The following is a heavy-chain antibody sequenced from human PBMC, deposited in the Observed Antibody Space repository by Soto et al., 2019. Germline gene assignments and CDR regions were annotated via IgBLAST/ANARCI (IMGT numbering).Heavy chain of an antibody. D-gene: IGHD3-22*01. CDR3: ANRRITMTLGY. CDR1: GFSLSTSGVG. Sequence: SGPTLVNPTQTLTLTCTFSGFSLSTSGVGVGWIRQPPGRALEWLALIYWNDDKRYNPSLKSRLTITKDTSKNQVVLTMADMDPVDTATYYCANRRITMTLGYWGQGPLVTVSS. J-gene: IGHJ4*02. CDR2: IYWNDDK. V-gene: IGHV2-5*01.